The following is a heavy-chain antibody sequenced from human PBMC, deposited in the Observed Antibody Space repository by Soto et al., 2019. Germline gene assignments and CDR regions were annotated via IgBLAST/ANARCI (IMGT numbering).Heavy chain of an antibody. V-gene: IGHV3-74*01. CDR3: PRAAGEYPILTGSCYY. Sequence: GGSLRLSCAASGFTFSSYWMHWVRQAPGKGLVWVSRINSDGSSTSYADSVKGRFTISRDNAKNTLYLQMNSLRAEDTAVYYCPRAAGEYPILTGSCYYRRQGSLVTASS. CDR2: INSDGSST. D-gene: IGHD3-9*01. J-gene: IGHJ4*02. CDR1: GFTFSSYW.